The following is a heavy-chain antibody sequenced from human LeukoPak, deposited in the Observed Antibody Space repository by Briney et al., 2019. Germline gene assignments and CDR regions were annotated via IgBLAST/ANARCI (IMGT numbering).Heavy chain of an antibody. Sequence: GRSLRLSCAASGITFHDYAMHWVRQAPGKGLEWVSGISWNSGSIGYADSVKGRFTISRDNAKNSLYLQMNSLRAEDTAVYYCARNGCSSGWYLFWGQGTLVTVSS. CDR1: GITFHDYA. CDR2: ISWNSGSI. CDR3: ARNGCSSGWYLF. V-gene: IGHV3-9*01. J-gene: IGHJ4*02. D-gene: IGHD6-19*01.